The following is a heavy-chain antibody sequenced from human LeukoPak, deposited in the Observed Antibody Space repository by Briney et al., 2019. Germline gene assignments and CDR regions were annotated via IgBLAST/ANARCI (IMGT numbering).Heavy chain of an antibody. Sequence: GGSLRLSCAASGFTSSSYEMNWVRQAPGKGLEWVSYISSSGSTIYCADSVKSRFTFSRDNAKTSLSLQMNILRAQATAVYYCARGTYRRYGFCYFDYWGQRTLVTVSS. J-gene: IGHJ4*02. V-gene: IGHV3-48*03. D-gene: IGHD5-18*01. CDR2: ISSSGSTI. CDR3: ARGTYRRYGFCYFDY. CDR1: GFTSSSYE.